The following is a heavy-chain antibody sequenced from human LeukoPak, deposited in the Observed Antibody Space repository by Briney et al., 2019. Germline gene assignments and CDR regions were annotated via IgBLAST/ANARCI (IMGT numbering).Heavy chain of an antibody. D-gene: IGHD3-22*01. V-gene: IGHV1-69*05. J-gene: IGHJ3*02. CDR3: AKVVTMIVVVSAFDI. Sequence: ASVKVSCKASGGTFSSYAISWVRQAPGQGLEWMGGIIPIFGTANYAQKFQGRVTITTDESTSTAYMELSSLRSEDTAVYYCAKVVTMIVVVSAFDIWGQGTMVTVSS. CDR1: GGTFSSYA. CDR2: IIPIFGTA.